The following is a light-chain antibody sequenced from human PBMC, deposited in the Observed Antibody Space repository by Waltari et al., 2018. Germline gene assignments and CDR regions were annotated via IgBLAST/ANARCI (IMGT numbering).Light chain of an antibody. V-gene: IGKV1-5*03. CDR3: QHYYGVSWT. Sequence: DIQMTQSPSTLSASVGDRVTITCRASQSIATWLAWYQQKPGKAPKVLISKASTVESGVPSRFSGSRSWTEFTLTISSLQPDDFSTYYCQHYYGVSWTFGQGTTVEIK. CDR1: QSIATW. J-gene: IGKJ1*01. CDR2: KAS.